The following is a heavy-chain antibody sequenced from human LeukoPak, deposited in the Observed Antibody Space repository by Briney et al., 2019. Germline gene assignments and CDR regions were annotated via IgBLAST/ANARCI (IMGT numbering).Heavy chain of an antibody. D-gene: IGHD2-21*02. Sequence: QTGGSLRLSCVGSGFTFSTYGMHWVRQAPGKGLDWVAFIRYDGSIKYYADSVKGRFTNSRDNAKNSLYLQMNSLRAEDTALYYCAKDLGSLQAHDYCGGDCYSYYYYGMDVWGQGTTVTVSS. V-gene: IGHV3-30*02. CDR1: GFTFSTYG. CDR2: IRYDGSIK. J-gene: IGHJ6*02. CDR3: AKDLGSLQAHDYCGGDCYSYYYYGMDV.